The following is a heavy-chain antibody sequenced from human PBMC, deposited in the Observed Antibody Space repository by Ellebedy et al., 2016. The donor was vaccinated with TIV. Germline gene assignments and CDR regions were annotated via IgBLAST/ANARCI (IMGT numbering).Heavy chain of an antibody. J-gene: IGHJ5*02. Sequence: PGGSLRLSCKGSGDSFDSYWIGWVRQMPGKGLEWMGIIYPPDSDTKYSPSFQGQVTISVDKSISTAYLQWSSLKASDTAMYYCERHGVRSNVAWFDPWGQGTLVTVSS. V-gene: IGHV5-51*01. CDR3: ERHGVRSNVAWFDP. CDR1: GDSFDSYW. D-gene: IGHD2-8*01. CDR2: IYPPDSDT.